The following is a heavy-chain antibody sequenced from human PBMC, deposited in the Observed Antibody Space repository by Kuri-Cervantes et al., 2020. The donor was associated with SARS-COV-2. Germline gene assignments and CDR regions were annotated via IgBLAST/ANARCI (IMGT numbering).Heavy chain of an antibody. V-gene: IGHV1-8*02. CDR2: MNPNSGNT. CDR1: GYTFTSYG. CDR3: ARAGRIAARSPSGY. D-gene: IGHD6-6*01. J-gene: IGHJ4*02. Sequence: ASVKVSCKASGYTFTSYGINWVRQATGQGLEWMGWMNPNSGNTGYAQKFQGRVTMTRNTSISTAYMELSSLRSEDTAVYYCARAGRIAARSPSGYWGQGTLVTVSS.